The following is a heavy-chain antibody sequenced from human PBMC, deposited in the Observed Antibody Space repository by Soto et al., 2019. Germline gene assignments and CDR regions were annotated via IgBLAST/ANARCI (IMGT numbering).Heavy chain of an antibody. CDR3: ARVGCGGDCHNAFDI. J-gene: IGHJ3*02. CDR1: GGSISSGGYY. CDR2: IYYSGST. Sequence: QVQLQESGPGLVKPSQTLSLTCTVSGGSISSGGYYWSWIRQHPGKGLEWIGYIYYSGSTYYNPSLKSRVTISVDTSKNQVSLKLSSVTAADTAVYYCARVGCGGDCHNAFDIWGQGTMVTVSS. V-gene: IGHV4-31*03. D-gene: IGHD2-21*02.